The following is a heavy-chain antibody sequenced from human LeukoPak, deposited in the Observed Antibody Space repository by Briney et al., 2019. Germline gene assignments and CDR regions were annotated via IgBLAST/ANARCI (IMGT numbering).Heavy chain of an antibody. D-gene: IGHD3-22*01. CDR3: ARHESVYYYDSSGYSPFDY. V-gene: IGHV4-59*08. CDR2: IYYSGST. J-gene: IGHJ4*02. Sequence: SETLSLTCTVSGGSISSYYWSWIRQPPGKGLEGIGYIYYSGSTNYNPSLKSRVTISVDTSKNQFSLKLSSVTAADTAVYYCARHESVYYYDSSGYSPFDYWGQGTLVTVSS. CDR1: GGSISSYY.